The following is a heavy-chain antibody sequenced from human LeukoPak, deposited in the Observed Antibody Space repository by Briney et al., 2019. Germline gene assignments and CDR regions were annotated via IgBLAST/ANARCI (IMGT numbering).Heavy chain of an antibody. CDR3: AIDLHSSSWYRDSFDP. CDR1: GCTFSSYS. CDR2: ISSRSHTI. J-gene: IGHJ5*02. V-gene: IGHV3-48*01. Sequence: QPGGSLRLSCVASGCTFSSYSMNWVRQAPGKGLEWVSYISSRSHTIYYADSVKGRFTISRDNAKNSLYLQMNSLRAEDTAVYYCAIDLHSSSWYRDSFDPWGQGALVTVSS. D-gene: IGHD6-13*01.